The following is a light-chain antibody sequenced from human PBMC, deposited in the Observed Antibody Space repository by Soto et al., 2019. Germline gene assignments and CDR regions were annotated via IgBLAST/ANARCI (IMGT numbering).Light chain of an antibody. CDR1: RSDVGSYNY. J-gene: IGLJ1*01. CDR3: SSYTNSGTYV. Sequence: QTVLTQPASVSGSPGQSITNHCPGNRSDVGSYNYVSWYQQDPGKAPKLIFYDVSNRPSGVSDRFSVSKSGNTASLTISNLQAEDEAAYYCSSYTNSGTYVFGTGTKVTVL. CDR2: DVS. V-gene: IGLV2-14*01.